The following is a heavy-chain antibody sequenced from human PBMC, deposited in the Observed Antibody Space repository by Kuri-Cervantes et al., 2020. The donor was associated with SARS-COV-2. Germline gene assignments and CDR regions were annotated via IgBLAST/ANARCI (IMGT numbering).Heavy chain of an antibody. CDR1: GDSISSSSYY. J-gene: IGHJ5*02. D-gene: IGHD3-22*01. V-gene: IGHV4-30-4*08. Sequence: LRLSCTVSGDSISSSSYYWGWIRQPPGKGLEWIGYIYSSGSTYYNPSLKSRVTMSVDRSKNQISLKLTSVTAADTAVYYCANYYYDKRGYYYGWFDPWGQGTLVTVSS. CDR2: IYSSGST. CDR3: ANYYYDKRGYYYGWFDP.